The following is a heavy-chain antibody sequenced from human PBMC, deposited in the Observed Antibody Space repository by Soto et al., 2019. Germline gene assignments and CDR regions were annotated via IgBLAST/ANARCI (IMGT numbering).Heavy chain of an antibody. Sequence: GESLKISCAASGFTFSSYWMSWVRQAPGKGLEWVANIKQDGSEKYYVDSVKGRFTISRDNAKNSLYLQMNSLRAEDTAVYYCASDGYCSGGSCYSNDYWGQGTLVSVSS. CDR3: ASDGYCSGGSCYSNDY. D-gene: IGHD2-15*01. V-gene: IGHV3-7*01. CDR1: GFTFSSYW. CDR2: IKQDGSEK. J-gene: IGHJ4*02.